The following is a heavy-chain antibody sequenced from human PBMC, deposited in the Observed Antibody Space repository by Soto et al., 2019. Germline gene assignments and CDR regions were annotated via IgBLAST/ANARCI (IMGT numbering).Heavy chain of an antibody. CDR1: GFTFSSYG. J-gene: IGHJ4*02. Sequence: QVQLVESGGGVVQPGRSLRLSCAASGFTFSSYGMHWVRQAPGKGLEWVAVISYDGSNKYYADSVKVRFTISRDNSKNTLYLQMNSLRADDTAVYYCAKDLRWGVGSSSWYGTSLDYWGQGTLVTVSS. CDR3: AKDLRWGVGSSSWYGTSLDY. CDR2: ISYDGSNK. D-gene: IGHD6-13*01. V-gene: IGHV3-30*18.